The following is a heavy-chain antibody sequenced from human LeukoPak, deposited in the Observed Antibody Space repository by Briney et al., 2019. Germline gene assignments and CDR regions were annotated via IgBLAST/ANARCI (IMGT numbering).Heavy chain of an antibody. D-gene: IGHD3-22*01. CDR2: IYYSGST. Sequence: SETLSLTCTVSGGSISSGDYYWSWIRQPPGKGLEWIGYIYYSGSTYYNPSLKSRVTISVDTSKNQFSLKLSSVTAADTAVYYCARDSPYYYDSSGYPYWGQGTLVTVSS. CDR3: ARDSPYYYDSSGYPY. J-gene: IGHJ4*02. CDR1: GGSISSGDYY. V-gene: IGHV4-30-4*01.